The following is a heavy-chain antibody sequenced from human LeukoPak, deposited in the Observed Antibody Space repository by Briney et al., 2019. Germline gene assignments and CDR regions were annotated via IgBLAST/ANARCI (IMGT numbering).Heavy chain of an antibody. CDR2: IYYSGST. D-gene: IGHD2-2*01. J-gene: IGHJ4*02. V-gene: IGHV4-31*03. CDR1: GGSISSGGYY. Sequence: SETLSLTCTVSGGSISSGGYYWSWIRQHPGKGLEWIGYIYYSGSTYYNPSLKSRVTISVDTSKNQFSLKLSSVTAADTAVYYCARVVRVPALKEVLYFDYWGQGTLVTVSS. CDR3: ARVVRVPALKEVLYFDY.